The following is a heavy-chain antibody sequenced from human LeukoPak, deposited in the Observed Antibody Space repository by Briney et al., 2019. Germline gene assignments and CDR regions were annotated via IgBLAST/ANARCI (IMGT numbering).Heavy chain of an antibody. CDR1: GFTFSSYA. J-gene: IGHJ4*02. CDR3: ARERKGKTFDH. Sequence: GRSLRLSCAASGFTFSSYAMHWVRQAPGKGLEWVAVISYDGSNKYYADSVKGRFTISRDNSKNTLYLQMNSLRAEDTAVYYCARERKGKTFDHWGQGTLVTVSS. V-gene: IGHV3-30-3*01. D-gene: IGHD4-23*01. CDR2: ISYDGSNK.